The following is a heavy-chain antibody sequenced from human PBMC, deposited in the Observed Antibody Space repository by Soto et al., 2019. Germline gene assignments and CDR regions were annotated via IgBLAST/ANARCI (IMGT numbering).Heavy chain of an antibody. CDR2: MCPNSGHT. J-gene: IGHJ4*02. CDR3: ARGIEAGFDY. V-gene: IGHV1-8*01. CDR1: VCTFTSLS. Sequence: SVKFSCKTSVCTFTSLSINWVRQATGQGLEWLGWMCPNSGHTAYAQKFQGRVTMTRDTSSSTVYMELRSMTSEDTAVYYGARGIEAGFDYGGQGARVTAPQ. D-gene: IGHD6-13*01.